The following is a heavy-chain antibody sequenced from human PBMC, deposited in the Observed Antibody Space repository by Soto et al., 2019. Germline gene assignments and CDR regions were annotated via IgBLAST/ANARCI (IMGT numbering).Heavy chain of an antibody. CDR2: ISGSGGST. V-gene: IGHV3-23*01. CDR3: ATVFDSSGWYSAFDI. CDR1: GFTFSSYA. D-gene: IGHD6-19*01. Sequence: GGSLRLSCAASGFTFSSYAMSWVRQAPGKGLEWVSAISGSGGSTYYADSVKGRFTISRDNSKNTLYLQMNSLRAEDTAVYYCATVFDSSGWYSAFDIWGQGTMVTVSS. J-gene: IGHJ3*02.